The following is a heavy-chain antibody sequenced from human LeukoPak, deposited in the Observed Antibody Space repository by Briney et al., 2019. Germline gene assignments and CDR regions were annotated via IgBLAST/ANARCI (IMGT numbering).Heavy chain of an antibody. Sequence: GGSLRLSCAASGFTFSSYWMHWVRQAPGKGLEWVAVIWYDGSNKYYADSVKGRFTISRDNSKNTLYLRMNSLRAEDTAVYYCARGGSITMVRGVIAYWGQGTLVTVSS. CDR1: GFTFSSYW. J-gene: IGHJ4*02. CDR3: ARGGSITMVRGVIAY. CDR2: IWYDGSNK. D-gene: IGHD3-10*01. V-gene: IGHV3-33*08.